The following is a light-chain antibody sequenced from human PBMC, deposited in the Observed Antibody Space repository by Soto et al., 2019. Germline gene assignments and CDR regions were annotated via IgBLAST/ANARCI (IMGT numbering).Light chain of an antibody. J-gene: IGLJ1*01. CDR2: EVT. CDR1: NSDVGAFNY. V-gene: IGLV2-14*01. Sequence: QSVLTLPASRSGAPEKSITISCSGTNSDVGAFNYVSWYQHHPGKAPKLLIYEVTNRPSGVSNRFSGSKSGNTASLTISGLHGEDEADSYCSSYTGLSTLVFGTGTKVTLL. CDR3: SSYTGLSTLV.